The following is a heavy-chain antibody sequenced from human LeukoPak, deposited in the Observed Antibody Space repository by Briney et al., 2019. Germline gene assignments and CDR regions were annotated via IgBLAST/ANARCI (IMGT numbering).Heavy chain of an antibody. V-gene: IGHV3-23*01. D-gene: IGHD6-6*01. CDR2: IGGSGVST. CDR3: AKLTSSWEQLVGLFDY. Sequence: GGSLRLSCAASGFTFSTYGMTWVRQAPGKGLEWVSAIGGSGVSTYYADSVKGRFTISRDNSRNTLYLQMNSLRAEDTAVYYCAKLTSSWEQLVGLFDYWGQGTLVTVSS. CDR1: GFTFSTYG. J-gene: IGHJ4*02.